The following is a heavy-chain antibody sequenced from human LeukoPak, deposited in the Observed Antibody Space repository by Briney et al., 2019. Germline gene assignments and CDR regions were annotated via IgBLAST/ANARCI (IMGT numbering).Heavy chain of an antibody. D-gene: IGHD3-3*01. CDR1: GATFSSYA. J-gene: IGHJ4*02. V-gene: IGHV3-30-3*01. CDR3: ARDWGGYDFCSGYGLDY. Sequence: GRSLRLSCAASGATFSSYAMHWVRQAPGKGLEWVALISYDGSNKYYADSVKGRCTISRDNSTNTLYLQMNSLRAEDTAVYYCARDWGGYDFCSGYGLDYWGQGTLVTVSS. CDR2: ISYDGSNK.